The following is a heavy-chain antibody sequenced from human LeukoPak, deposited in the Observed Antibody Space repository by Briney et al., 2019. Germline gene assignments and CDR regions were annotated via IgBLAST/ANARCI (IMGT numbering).Heavy chain of an antibody. V-gene: IGHV3-30*02. D-gene: IGHD5-12*01. CDR3: AKDKGHKVATIMGVGDY. CDR1: GFTFSSYG. J-gene: IGHJ4*02. Sequence: GGSLRLSCAASGFTFSSYGMHWVRHAPDKGLEWVSFIRYDGSNKYYADSVKGRSTISRDNSKNTLYLQMNSLRAEDTAVYYCAKDKGHKVATIMGVGDYWGQGTLVTVSS. CDR2: IRYDGSNK.